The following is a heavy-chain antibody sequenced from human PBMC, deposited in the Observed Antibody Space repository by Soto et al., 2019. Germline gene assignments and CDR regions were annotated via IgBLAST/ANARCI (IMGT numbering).Heavy chain of an antibody. CDR3: ARDPGYCSSTSCYTHNWFDP. Sequence: GGSLRLSCAASGFTFSSYGMHWVRQAPGKGLEWVAVIWYDGSNKYYADSVKGRFTISRDNSKNTLYLQMNSLRAEDTAVYYCARDPGYCSSTSCYTHNWFDPWGQGTLVTVSS. CDR2: IWYDGSNK. J-gene: IGHJ5*02. V-gene: IGHV3-33*01. D-gene: IGHD2-2*02. CDR1: GFTFSSYG.